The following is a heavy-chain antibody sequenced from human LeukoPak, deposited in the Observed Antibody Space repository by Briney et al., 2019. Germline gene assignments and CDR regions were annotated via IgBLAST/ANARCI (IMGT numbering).Heavy chain of an antibody. CDR1: GFTFSSYG. D-gene: IGHD1-7*01. J-gene: IGHJ3*02. Sequence: GGSLRLSCAASGFTFSSYGMHWVRQAPGKGLEWVAFIRYDGSNKHYADSVKGRFTISRDNSKNTLYLQMNSLRAEDTAVYYCAKDLSAGVTGTTPAFDIWGQGTMVTVSS. V-gene: IGHV3-30*02. CDR3: AKDLSAGVTGTTPAFDI. CDR2: IRYDGSNK.